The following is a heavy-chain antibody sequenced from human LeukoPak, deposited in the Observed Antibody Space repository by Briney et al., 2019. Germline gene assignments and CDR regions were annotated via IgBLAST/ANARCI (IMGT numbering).Heavy chain of an antibody. J-gene: IGHJ6*02. CDR1: GGSISSYY. CDR2: IYYSGST. D-gene: IGHD6-13*01. Sequence: PSETLSLTCTVSGGSISSYYWSWIRQPPGKGLEWIGYIYYSGSTNYNPPLKSRVTISVDTSKNQFSLKLSSVTAADTAVYYCARDRGFTAAAGYYYYGMDVWGQGTTVTVSS. V-gene: IGHV4-59*01. CDR3: ARDRGFTAAAGYYYYGMDV.